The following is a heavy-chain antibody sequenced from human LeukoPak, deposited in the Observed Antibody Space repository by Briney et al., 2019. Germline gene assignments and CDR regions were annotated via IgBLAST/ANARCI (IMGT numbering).Heavy chain of an antibody. CDR3: ARGVGPLVVPAGGIYYYMDV. D-gene: IGHD2-2*01. Sequence: GASVKVSCKASGYTFTSYAMHWVRQAPGQRLEWMGWINAGNGNTKYSQKFQGRVTITRDTSASTAYMGLSSLRSEDTAVYYCARGVGPLVVPAGGIYYYMDVWGKGTTVTVSS. V-gene: IGHV1-3*01. CDR1: GYTFTSYA. J-gene: IGHJ6*03. CDR2: INAGNGNT.